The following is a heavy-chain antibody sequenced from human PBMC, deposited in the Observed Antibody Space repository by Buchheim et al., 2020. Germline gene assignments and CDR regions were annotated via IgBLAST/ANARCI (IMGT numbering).Heavy chain of an antibody. CDR1: GFTFSSYA. D-gene: IGHD2-8*01. J-gene: IGHJ1*01. Sequence: EVQLLESGGDLVQPGGSLRLSCAASGFTFSSYAMSWVRQAPGKGLEWVSSITGSGSSTYYADSVRGRFTISRDNSKNTLTLQMNSLRAEDTAIYYCAKETNAVAEYFQHWGQGTL. V-gene: IGHV3-23*01. CDR2: ITGSGSST. CDR3: AKETNAVAEYFQH.